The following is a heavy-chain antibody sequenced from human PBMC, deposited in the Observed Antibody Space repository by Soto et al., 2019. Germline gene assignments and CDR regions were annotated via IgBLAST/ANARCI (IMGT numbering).Heavy chain of an antibody. CDR2: IFHSGSS. J-gene: IGHJ4*02. CDR1: GGSVTGFY. V-gene: IGHV4-59*02. Sequence: PSETLSLTCTVSGGSVTGFYWSWIRQPPGKGLEWIGYIFHSGSSNYNPSLKSRVTISVDTSKSQISLRLTSVTAADTAVYYCAXXXXXXVXXIXYSGQGTLVTVSS. CDR3: AXXXXXXVXXIXY.